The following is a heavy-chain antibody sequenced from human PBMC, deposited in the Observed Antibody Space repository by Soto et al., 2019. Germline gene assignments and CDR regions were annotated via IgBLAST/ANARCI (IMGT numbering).Heavy chain of an antibody. CDR1: GGSITSSSYY. Sequence: SETLSLTCTVSGGSITSSSYYWGWIRQPPGKGLEWIGGIYYSGRSYYNPSLKSRVTMSVDTSKNQFSLTLNSVTAADTAVYFCAGDEGYYYSGMDVWGQGTAVTVSS. V-gene: IGHV4-39*07. CDR3: AGDEGYYYSGMDV. J-gene: IGHJ6*02. CDR2: IYYSGRS.